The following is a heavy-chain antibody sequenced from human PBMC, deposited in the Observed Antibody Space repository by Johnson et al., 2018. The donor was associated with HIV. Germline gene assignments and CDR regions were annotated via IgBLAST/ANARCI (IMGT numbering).Heavy chain of an antibody. CDR3: AREIQYFTAFDI. J-gene: IGHJ3*02. V-gene: IGHV3-30*03. CDR2: ISHDVNNK. Sequence: VQLVESGGGVVQPGRSLRLSCAASGFTFSSYGMHWVRQAPGKGLEWVAVISHDVNNKFSADSVKGRFTLARDNSKNTLYLQMDSLRPEDKAVYYCAREIQYFTAFDIWGQGTMVTVSS. D-gene: IGHD3-9*01. CDR1: GFTFSSYG.